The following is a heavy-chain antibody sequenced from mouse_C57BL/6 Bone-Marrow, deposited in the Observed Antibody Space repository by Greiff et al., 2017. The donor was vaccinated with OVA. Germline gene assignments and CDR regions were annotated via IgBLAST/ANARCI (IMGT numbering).Heavy chain of an antibody. CDR1: GYTFTNYW. J-gene: IGHJ4*01. D-gene: IGHD1-1*01. CDR3: AREDTTVVGAMDY. V-gene: IGHV1-63*01. CDR2: IYPGGGYT. Sequence: VMLVESGAELVRPGTSVKMSCKASGYTFTNYWIGWAKQRPGHGLEWIGDIYPGGGYTNYNEKFKGKATLTADKSSSTAYMQFSSLTSEDSAIYYCAREDTTVVGAMDYWGQGTSVTVSS.